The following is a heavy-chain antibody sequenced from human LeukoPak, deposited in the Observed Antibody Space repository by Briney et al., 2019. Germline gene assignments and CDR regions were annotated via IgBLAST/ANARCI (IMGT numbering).Heavy chain of an antibody. CDR2: LNWNGGRT. D-gene: IGHD1-26*01. Sequence: GGSLRLSCAASGFNFDDHGMSWVRQVPGKGLEWVSGLNWNGGRTGYADSVKGRFTISRDNAKNSLYLQMNSLRAEDTAFYYCAKDRSFIGLDIWGQGTMVIVSS. CDR3: AKDRSFIGLDI. CDR1: GFNFDDHG. V-gene: IGHV3-20*04. J-gene: IGHJ3*02.